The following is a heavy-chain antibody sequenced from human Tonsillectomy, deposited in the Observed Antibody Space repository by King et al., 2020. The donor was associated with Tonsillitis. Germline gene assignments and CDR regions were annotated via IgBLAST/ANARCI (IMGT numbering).Heavy chain of an antibody. J-gene: IGHJ3*02. V-gene: IGHV4-59*01. CDR1: GGSIHSYY. D-gene: IGHD4-17*01. CDR2: IYYSGST. CDR3: ARDPAYGDYVDDAFDI. Sequence: QLQESGPGLVKPSETLSLTCTVSGGSIHSYYWTWIRQPPGKGLEWIGYIYYSGSTNYNPSLKSRVTISVDTSKNQFSLRLSSVTAADTAVYYFARDPAYGDYVDDAFDIWGQGTMVTVSS.